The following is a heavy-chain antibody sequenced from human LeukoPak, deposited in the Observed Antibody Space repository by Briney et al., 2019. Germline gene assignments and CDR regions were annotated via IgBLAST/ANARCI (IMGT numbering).Heavy chain of an antibody. D-gene: IGHD6-19*01. V-gene: IGHV1-2*04. Sequence: ASVKVSCKASGYTFTGYYMHWVRQAPGQGLEWMGWINPNSGGTNYAQKFQGWVTMTRDTSISTAYMELSRLRSDDTAVYHCARDSSGAGTNWFDPWGQGTLVTVSS. J-gene: IGHJ5*02. CDR2: INPNSGGT. CDR1: GYTFTGYY. CDR3: ARDSSGAGTNWFDP.